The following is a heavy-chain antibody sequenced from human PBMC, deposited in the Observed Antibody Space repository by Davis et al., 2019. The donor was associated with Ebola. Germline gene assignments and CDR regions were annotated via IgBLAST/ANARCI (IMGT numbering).Heavy chain of an antibody. D-gene: IGHD4-11*01. Sequence: ASVKVSCKASGYTFAYYAMNWVRQAPGQGLEWMGRIISNSGGTNYAQKFQGRVTMTRDTSISTAYMELSSLRYDDTADYYCARGHNYAHEYWGQGTLVTVSS. CDR3: ARGHNYAHEY. CDR1: GYTFAYYA. V-gene: IGHV1-2*06. J-gene: IGHJ4*02. CDR2: IISNSGGT.